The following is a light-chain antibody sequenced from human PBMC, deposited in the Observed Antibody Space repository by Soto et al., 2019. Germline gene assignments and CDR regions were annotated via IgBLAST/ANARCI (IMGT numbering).Light chain of an antibody. CDR1: SSDVGGYDY. V-gene: IGLV1-51*01. J-gene: IGLJ1*01. CDR3: GTWDSRLSVYV. CDR2: DNN. Sequence: QSVLTQPASVSGSPGQSITISCTGTSSDVGGYDYVSWYQLHPGKAPKVLIYDNNKRPSGIPDRFSGSKSGTSATLGITGLQTGDEAAYFCGTWDSRLSVYVFGTGTKVTVL.